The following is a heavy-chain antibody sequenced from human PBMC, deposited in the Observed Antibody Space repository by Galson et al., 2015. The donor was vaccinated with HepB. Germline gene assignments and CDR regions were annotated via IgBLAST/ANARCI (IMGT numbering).Heavy chain of an antibody. CDR3: ARAGIAAAGTHYYYYYGMDV. J-gene: IGHJ6*02. CDR2: INHSGST. V-gene: IGHV4-34*01. CDR1: GGSFSGYY. Sequence: ETLSLTCAVYGGSFSGYYWSWIRQPPGKGLEWIGEINHSGSTNYNPSLKSRVTISVDTSKNQFSLKLSSVTAADTAVYYCARAGIAAAGTHYYYYYGMDVWGQGTTVTVSS. D-gene: IGHD6-13*01.